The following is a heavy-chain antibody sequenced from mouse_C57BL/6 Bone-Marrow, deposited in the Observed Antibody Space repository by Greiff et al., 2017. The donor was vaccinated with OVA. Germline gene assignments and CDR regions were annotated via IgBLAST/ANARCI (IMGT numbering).Heavy chain of an antibody. CDR2: IYPGNSDT. CDR3: TNYYGSSYSSYYFDY. D-gene: IGHD1-1*01. J-gene: IGHJ2*01. V-gene: IGHV1-5*01. Sequence: VLLQQSGTVLARPGASVKMSCKTSGYTFTSYWMHWVKQRPGQGLEWIGAIYPGNSDTSYNQKFKGKAKLTAVTSASTAYMELSSLTNEDSAVYYCTNYYGSSYSSYYFDYWGRGTTLTVSS. CDR1: GYTFTSYW.